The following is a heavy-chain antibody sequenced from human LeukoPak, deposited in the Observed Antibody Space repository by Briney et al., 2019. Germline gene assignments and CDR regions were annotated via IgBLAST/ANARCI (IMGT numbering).Heavy chain of an antibody. D-gene: IGHD6-19*01. CDR3: ARDNSGFDY. J-gene: IGHJ4*02. V-gene: IGHV3-7*01. CDR2: IRHDGSAR. Sequence: GSLRLSCVASGFTFNNYWMTWVRQAPGKGLEWVANIRHDGSARYYGDSVKGRFTISRGDAKNSLFLQMNSLRADDTALYYCARDNSGFDYWGQGTLVTVSS. CDR1: GFTFNNYW.